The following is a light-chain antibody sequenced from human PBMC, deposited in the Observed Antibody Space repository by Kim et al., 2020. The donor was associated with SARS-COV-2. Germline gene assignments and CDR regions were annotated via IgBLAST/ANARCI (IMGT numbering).Light chain of an antibody. CDR3: QQRGDWPLT. J-gene: IGKJ4*01. CDR2: DAS. CDR1: QSVSSY. V-gene: IGKV3-11*01. Sequence: EIVLTQSPATLSFSPGERATLSCRASQSVSSYLAWYQQKPGQAPSLLIYDASNRATGIPARFSGSGSGTDFTLTISSLEPEDFAVYYCQQRGDWPLTFGGGTKVDIK.